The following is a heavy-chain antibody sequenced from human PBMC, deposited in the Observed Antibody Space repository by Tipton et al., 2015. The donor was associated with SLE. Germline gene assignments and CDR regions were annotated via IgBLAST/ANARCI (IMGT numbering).Heavy chain of an antibody. D-gene: IGHD4-17*01. CDR2: ISTYTGDT. Sequence: QSGAEVKKPGASVRVSCKASGYTFDSYGISWVRQAPGQGLEWMGWISTYTGDTNYAQQFQGRVTMTTDTPTTTAHMELRSLRSDDTAVYYCARPSKDYGLEYWGQGTLVTVSS. CDR3: ARPSKDYGLEY. CDR1: GYTFDSYG. J-gene: IGHJ4*02. V-gene: IGHV1-18*04.